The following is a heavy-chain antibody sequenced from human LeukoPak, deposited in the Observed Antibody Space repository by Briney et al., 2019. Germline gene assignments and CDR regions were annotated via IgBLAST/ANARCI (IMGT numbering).Heavy chain of an antibody. V-gene: IGHV4-39*01. Sequence: PSETLSLTCTVSGGSISSSNYYWGWIRRPPGKGLEWIGSTYYGGSTYYNPSLKSRITISVDTSKIQLSLRLRSVTAADTAVYSCAKSSYSAYHFDYWGQGTLVTVSS. D-gene: IGHD3-3*01. CDR2: TYYGGST. CDR3: AKSSYSAYHFDY. CDR1: GGSISSSNYY. J-gene: IGHJ4*02.